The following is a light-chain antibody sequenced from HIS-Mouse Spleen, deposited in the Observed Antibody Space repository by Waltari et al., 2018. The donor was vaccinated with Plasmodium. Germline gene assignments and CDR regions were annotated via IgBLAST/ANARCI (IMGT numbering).Light chain of an antibody. V-gene: IGKV3-20*01. CDR3: QRYGSSPCT. J-gene: IGKJ2*02. Sequence: DIVLTQSPGTLSLSPGESATLSCGARQSVSSSYLAWYQQKPGQAPRLLIYGASSRASGIPDRFSGLGSGTDFTLTISRLEPEDFAVYYCQRYGSSPCTFGQGTELEIK. CDR2: GAS. CDR1: QSVSSSY.